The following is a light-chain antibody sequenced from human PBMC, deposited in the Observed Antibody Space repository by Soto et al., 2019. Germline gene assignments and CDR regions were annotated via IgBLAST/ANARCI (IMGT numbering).Light chain of an antibody. CDR3: QQYNDWPPWT. CDR2: GAS. Sequence: EIVLTQSPGTLSLSPGERATLSCRASQSVSSSYLALYQQKPGQAPRLLIHGASTRATGIPARLSGSGSGTEFILTISSLQSEDFAVYYCQQYNDWPPWTFGQGTKVDI. V-gene: IGKV3D-15*01. CDR1: QSVSSSY. J-gene: IGKJ1*01.